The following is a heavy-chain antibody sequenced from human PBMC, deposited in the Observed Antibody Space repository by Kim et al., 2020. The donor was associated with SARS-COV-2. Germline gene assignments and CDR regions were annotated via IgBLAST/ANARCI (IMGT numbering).Heavy chain of an antibody. J-gene: IGHJ4*02. CDR1: GGSISSSSYY. V-gene: IGHV4-39*01. CDR2: IYYSGST. D-gene: IGHD1-7*01. CDR3: ARGPNWNYEYY. Sequence: SETLSLTCTVSGGSISSSSYYWGWIRQPPGKGLEWIGSIYYSGSTYYNPSLKSRVTISVDTSKNQFSLKLSSVTAADTAVYYCARGPNWNYEYYWGQGTLVTVSS.